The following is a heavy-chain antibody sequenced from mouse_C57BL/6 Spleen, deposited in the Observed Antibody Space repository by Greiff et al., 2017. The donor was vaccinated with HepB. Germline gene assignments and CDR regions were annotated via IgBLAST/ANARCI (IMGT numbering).Heavy chain of an antibody. J-gene: IGHJ4*01. CDR1: GYTFTSYW. V-gene: IGHV1-64*01. D-gene: IGHD2-5*01. CDR2: IHPNSGST. CDR3: ARYYSNSYYAMDY. Sequence: QVHVKQPGAELVKPGASVKLSCKASGYTFTSYWMHWVKQRPGQGLEWIGMIHPNSGSTNYNEKFKSKATLTVDKSSSTAYMQLSSLTSEDSAVYYCARYYSNSYYAMDYWGQGTSVTVSS.